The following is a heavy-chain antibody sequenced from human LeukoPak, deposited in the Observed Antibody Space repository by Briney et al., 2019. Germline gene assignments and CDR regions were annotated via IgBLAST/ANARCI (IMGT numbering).Heavy chain of an antibody. V-gene: IGHV3-48*03. CDR2: ISSSGSTI. J-gene: IGHJ4*02. Sequence: GGSLRLSCAASGFTFSSYEMNWVRQAPGKGLEWVSYISSSGSTIYYADSVKGRFTISRDNAKNSLYLQMNSLRAEDTAVYYCASNMITFGGVDYWGQGTLVTVSS. CDR3: ASNMITFGGVDY. CDR1: GFTFSSYE. D-gene: IGHD3-16*01.